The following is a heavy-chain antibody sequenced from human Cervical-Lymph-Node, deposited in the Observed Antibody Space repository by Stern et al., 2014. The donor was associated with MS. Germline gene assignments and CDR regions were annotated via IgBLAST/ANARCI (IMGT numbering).Heavy chain of an antibody. CDR2: MNPYSGNA. Sequence: QVQLVQSGAEVKKPGASVKVSCKASGYTFTSYDINWVRQGTGQGLEWMGWMNPYSGNAVYAQKFQGRVTMTRDTSTSTAYLELTSLRSEDTAVFYCARSRELLSLDYWGQGTLVTVSS. D-gene: IGHD1-26*01. V-gene: IGHV1-8*01. CDR1: GYTFTSYD. J-gene: IGHJ4*02. CDR3: ARSRELLSLDY.